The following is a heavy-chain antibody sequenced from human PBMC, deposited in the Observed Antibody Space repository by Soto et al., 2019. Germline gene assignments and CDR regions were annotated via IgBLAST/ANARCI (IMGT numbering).Heavy chain of an antibody. CDR2: IIPIFGTA. V-gene: IGHV1-69*06. Sequence: SVKVSCKASGGTFSSYAISWVRQAPGQGLEWMGGIIPIFGTANYAQKFQGRVTITADKSTSTAYMELSSLRSEDTAVYYCARASRYCSSTSCYGDFQHWGQGTLVTVSS. CDR1: GGTFSSYA. D-gene: IGHD2-2*01. CDR3: ARASRYCSSTSCYGDFQH. J-gene: IGHJ1*01.